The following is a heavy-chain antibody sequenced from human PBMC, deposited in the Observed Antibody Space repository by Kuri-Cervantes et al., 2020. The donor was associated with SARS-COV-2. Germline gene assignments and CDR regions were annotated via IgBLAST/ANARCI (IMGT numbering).Heavy chain of an antibody. CDR1: GYTFTSYG. Sequence: ASVKVSCKASGYTFTSYGISWVRQAPGQGLEWMGWISAYNGNTNYAQKFQERVTITRDMSTSTAYMELSSLRSEDTAVYYCAAVPPSIRYSGYDGYYFDYWGQGTLVTVSS. CDR3: AAVPPSIRYSGYDGYYFDY. J-gene: IGHJ4*02. V-gene: IGHV1-18*04. D-gene: IGHD5-12*01. CDR2: ISAYNGNT.